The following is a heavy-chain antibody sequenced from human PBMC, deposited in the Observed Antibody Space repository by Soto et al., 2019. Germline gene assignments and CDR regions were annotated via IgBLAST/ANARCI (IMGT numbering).Heavy chain of an antibody. J-gene: IGHJ6*02. V-gene: IGHV5-10-1*01. CDR3: ARAPPRGIAAPGTWGSGMDV. CDR2: IDPSDSYT. Sequence: GESLKISCNGSGYSFTIDCISLVLQMPGKGLEWMGRIDPSDSYTNYSPSFQGHVTISADKSISTAYLQWSSLKASDTAVYYCARAPPRGIAAPGTWGSGMDVWGQGTTVTVSS. CDR1: GYSFTIDC. D-gene: IGHD6-13*01.